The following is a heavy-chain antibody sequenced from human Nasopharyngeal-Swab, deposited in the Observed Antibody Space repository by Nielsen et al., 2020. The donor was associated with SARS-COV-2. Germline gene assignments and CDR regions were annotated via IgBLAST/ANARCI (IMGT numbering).Heavy chain of an antibody. J-gene: IGHJ4*02. D-gene: IGHD3-3*01. CDR2: IYYSGST. CDR1: GGSISRRIYS. Sequence: GSLRLSCTVSGGSISRRIYSWCWILQPPGKGLEWIGSIYYSGSTYYNPSLKSRVTISVDTSKNQFSLKLSSVTAADTAVYYCARRDGSWSGYYTDYWGQGTLVTVAS. CDR3: ARRDGSWSGYYTDY. V-gene: IGHV4-39*01.